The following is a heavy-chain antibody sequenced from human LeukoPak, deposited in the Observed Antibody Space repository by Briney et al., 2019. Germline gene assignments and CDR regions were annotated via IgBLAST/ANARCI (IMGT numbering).Heavy chain of an antibody. D-gene: IGHD3-10*01. V-gene: IGHV1-18*01. CDR3: ARDRRGSGSYYTKLFDY. CDR1: GYTFTSYG. CDR2: ISAYNGNT. Sequence: ASVKVSCKASGYTFTSYGISWVRQAPGQGLEWMGWISAYNGNTNYAQKLRGRVTMTTDTSTSTAYMELRSLRSDDTAVYYCARDRRGSGSYYTKLFDYWGQGTLVTVSS. J-gene: IGHJ4*02.